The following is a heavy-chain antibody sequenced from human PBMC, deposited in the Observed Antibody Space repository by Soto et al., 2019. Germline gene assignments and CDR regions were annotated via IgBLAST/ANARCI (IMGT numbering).Heavy chain of an antibody. V-gene: IGHV1-69*12. Sequence: QVQLEQSGAEVKKPGSSVKVSCKASGGTFSTSAISWVRQAPGQGLEWMGGFIPIFPTPDYAHKFQGRLTITADESTSTAYMELSGLKSDETAVYYWARDKDRLQLGGNYYYILDVWGQGTTSTVSS. CDR1: GGTFSTSA. CDR2: FIPIFPTP. J-gene: IGHJ6*02. D-gene: IGHD5-12*01. CDR3: ARDKDRLQLGGNYYYILDV.